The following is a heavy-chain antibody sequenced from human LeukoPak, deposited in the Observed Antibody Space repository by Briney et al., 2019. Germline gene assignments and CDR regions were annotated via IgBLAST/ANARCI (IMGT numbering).Heavy chain of an antibody. Sequence: SETLSLTCTVSGGSISSGSYYWSWIRQPAGKGLEWIGRIYTSGSTNYNPSLKSRVTMSVDTSKNQFSLKLSSVTAADTAVYYCAKDLVYDSSGYSAFDIWGQGTMVTVSS. CDR3: AKDLVYDSSGYSAFDI. V-gene: IGHV4-61*02. D-gene: IGHD3-22*01. CDR2: IYTSGST. J-gene: IGHJ3*02. CDR1: GGSISSGSYY.